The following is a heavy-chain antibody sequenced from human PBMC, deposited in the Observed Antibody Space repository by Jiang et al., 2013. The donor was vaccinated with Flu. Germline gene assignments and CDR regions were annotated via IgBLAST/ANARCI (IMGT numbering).Heavy chain of an antibody. D-gene: IGHD2-2*02. J-gene: IGHJ6*03. CDR2: IIPIFGTA. Sequence: SSVKVSCKASGGTFSSYAISWVRQAPGQGLEWMGGIIPIFGTANYAQKFQGRVTITADESTSTAYMELSSLRSEDTAVYYCARGFSGLLYDYYYYMDVWGKGTTVTVSS. CDR1: GGTFSSYA. CDR3: ARGFSGLLYDYYYYMDV. V-gene: IGHV1-69*01.